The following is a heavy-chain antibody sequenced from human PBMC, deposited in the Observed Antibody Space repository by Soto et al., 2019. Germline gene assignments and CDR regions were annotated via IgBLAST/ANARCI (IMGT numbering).Heavy chain of an antibody. CDR2: MNPNSGNT. V-gene: IGHV1-8*01. Sequence: ASVKVSCKASGYTFTSYDINWVRQATGQGLEWMGWMNPNSGNTGYAQKFQGRVTISRDDSRNTLYLQMNSLRVEDTAVYFCAKDVNYDMLAGYYYYWGHGTLVTVSS. CDR3: AKDVNYDMLAGYYYY. CDR1: GYTFTSYD. J-gene: IGHJ4*01. D-gene: IGHD3-9*01.